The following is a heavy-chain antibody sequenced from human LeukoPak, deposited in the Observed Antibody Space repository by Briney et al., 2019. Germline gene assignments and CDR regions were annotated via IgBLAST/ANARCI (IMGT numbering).Heavy chain of an antibody. CDR1: GGTFSSYA. J-gene: IGHJ4*02. V-gene: IGHV1-24*01. CDR2: FDPEDGDT. CDR3: ATLYGDYPD. D-gene: IGHD4-17*01. Sequence: ASVKVSCKASGGTFSSYAISWVRQAPGKGLEWMGGFDPEDGDTIYAQKFQGRVTMTEDTSTDTAYMELSSLRSEDTAVYYCATLYGDYPDWGQGTLVTVSS.